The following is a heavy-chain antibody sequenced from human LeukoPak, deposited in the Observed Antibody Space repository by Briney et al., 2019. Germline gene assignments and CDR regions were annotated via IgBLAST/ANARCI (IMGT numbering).Heavy chain of an antibody. J-gene: IGHJ4*02. CDR2: INPNSGGT. D-gene: IGHD6-13*01. CDR3: ARGEITSSSWYNY. CDR1: GYTFTDYY. V-gene: IGHV1-2*02. Sequence: ASVKVSCKASGYTFTDYYMHWVRQAPGQGLEWMGWINPNSGGTNYAQKFQGRVTMTRDTSISTAYMELSSLGSEDTAVYYCARGEITSSSWYNYWGQGTLVTVSS.